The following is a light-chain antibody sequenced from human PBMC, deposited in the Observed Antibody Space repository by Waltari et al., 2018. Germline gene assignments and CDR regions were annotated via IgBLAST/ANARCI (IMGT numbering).Light chain of an antibody. J-gene: IGLJ3*02. CDR1: SSNIGRNP. CDR2: NNN. V-gene: IGLV1-44*01. Sequence: QSVLTQPPSASGTPGQRVTISCSGGSSNIGRNPVNWYQQVPATAPKLLIYNNNDRPSGVPDRFSVSKFGTSASLAISGLQSGDEADFFCAVWDDSLNDWVFGGGTKLTVL. CDR3: AVWDDSLNDWV.